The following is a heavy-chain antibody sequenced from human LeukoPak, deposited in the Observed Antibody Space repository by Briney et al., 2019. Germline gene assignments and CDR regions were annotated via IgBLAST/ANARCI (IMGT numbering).Heavy chain of an antibody. J-gene: IGHJ6*02. D-gene: IGHD4-11*01. CDR2: IIPIFGTA. Sequence: VASVKVSCKASGGTFSSHAISWVRQAPGQGLEWMGGIIPIFGTANYAQKFQGRVTITADESTSTAYMELSSLRSEDTAVYYCAREPVTNFYYYYGMDVWGQGTTVTVSS. CDR1: GGTFSSHA. V-gene: IGHV1-69*13. CDR3: AREPVTNFYYYYGMDV.